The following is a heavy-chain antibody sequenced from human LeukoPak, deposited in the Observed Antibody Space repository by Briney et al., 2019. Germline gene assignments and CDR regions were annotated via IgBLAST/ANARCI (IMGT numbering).Heavy chain of an antibody. V-gene: IGHV4-31*01. CDR3: AREEGGGRGYSYYYYYYMDV. Sequence: SETLSLTCTVSGGSISSGGYYWSWLRQHPGKGLEWIGYIYYSGSTYYNPSLKSQVTISVDTSKNQFSLKLSSVTAADTAVYYCAREEGGGRGYSYYYYYYMDVWGKGTTVTVSS. D-gene: IGHD5-18*01. CDR2: IYYSGST. J-gene: IGHJ6*03. CDR1: GGSISSGGYY.